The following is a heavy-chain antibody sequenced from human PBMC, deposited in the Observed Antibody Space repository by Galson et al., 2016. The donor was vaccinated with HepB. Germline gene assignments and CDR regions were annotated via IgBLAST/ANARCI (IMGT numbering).Heavy chain of an antibody. J-gene: IGHJ4*02. D-gene: IGHD6-13*01. CDR1: GYSFIDYA. CDR2: INIANGNT. CDR3: TRGSLRLDS. V-gene: IGHV1-3*04. Sequence: VKVSCKASGYSFIDYAMHWVRQAPGQSLEWMGWINIANGNTQYTQHFQGRVAITRDTSATTAYLELTSLNSEDTAVYYCTRGSLRLDSWGQGTLVTVSS.